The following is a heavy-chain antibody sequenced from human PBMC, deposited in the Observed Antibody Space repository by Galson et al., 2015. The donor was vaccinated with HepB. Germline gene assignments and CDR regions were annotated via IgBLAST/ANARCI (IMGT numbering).Heavy chain of an antibody. CDR2: IYSGGST. Sequence: SLRLSCAASGFTVSSNYMSWVRQAPGKGLEWVSVIYSGGSTYYADSMKGRFTISRDNSKNTLYLQMNSLRAEDTAVYYCARDSGGPNYGGDLDYWGQGTLVTVSS. V-gene: IGHV3-66*01. CDR3: ARDSGGPNYGGDLDY. J-gene: IGHJ4*02. CDR1: GFTVSSNY. D-gene: IGHD4-23*01.